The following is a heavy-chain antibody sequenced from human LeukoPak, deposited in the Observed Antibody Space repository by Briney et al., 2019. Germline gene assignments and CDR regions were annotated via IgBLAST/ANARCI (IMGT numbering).Heavy chain of an antibody. D-gene: IGHD3-22*01. J-gene: IGHJ4*02. V-gene: IGHV3-23*01. CDR1: GFAFRSYG. CDR2: ISGSGGST. CDR3: AKTERAVNYSDSSGYYPNYYFDF. Sequence: GGSLRLSCAASGFAFRSYGMHWVRQAPGKGLEWVSAISGSGGSTYYADSVKGRFTISRDNSKNTLYLQMNSLRAEDTAGYYCAKTERAVNYSDSSGYYPNYYFDFWGQGTLVTVSS.